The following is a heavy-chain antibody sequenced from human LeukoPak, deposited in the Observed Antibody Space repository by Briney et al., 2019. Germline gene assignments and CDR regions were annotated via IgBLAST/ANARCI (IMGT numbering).Heavy chain of an antibody. CDR2: INPDSGGT. V-gene: IGHV1-2*02. CDR1: GYTFTGYY. Sequence: GASVKVSCKASGYTFTGYYMHWVRQAPGQGLEWMGWINPDSGGTNYGKNFQGRVTMTRDTSISIVYMEMNRLRSDDTAVYYCARVKGRTKATIPDYFQHWGQGTLVTVSS. J-gene: IGHJ1*01. CDR3: ARVKGRTKATIPDYFQH. D-gene: IGHD4-17*01.